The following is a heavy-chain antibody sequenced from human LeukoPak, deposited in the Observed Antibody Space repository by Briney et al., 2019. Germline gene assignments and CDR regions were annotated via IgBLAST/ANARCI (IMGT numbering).Heavy chain of an antibody. D-gene: IGHD3-9*01. CDR3: ARDLLIRYFDWLMGDYGMDV. J-gene: IGHJ6*02. CDR1: GFTFSSYA. V-gene: IGHV3-30*04. Sequence: GRSLRLSCAASGFTFSSYAMHWVRQAPGKGLEWVAVISYDGSNKYYADSVKGRFTISRDNSKNTLYLQMNSLRAEDTAVYYCARDLLIRYFDWLMGDYGMDVWGQGTTVTVSS. CDR2: ISYDGSNK.